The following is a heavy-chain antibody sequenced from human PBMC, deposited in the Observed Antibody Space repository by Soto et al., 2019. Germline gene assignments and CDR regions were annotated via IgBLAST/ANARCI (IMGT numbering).Heavy chain of an antibody. CDR1: GGSISSTNW. CDR2: IYHSGST. J-gene: IGHJ6*02. Sequence: QVQLQESGPGLVKPSGTLSLTCGVSGGSISSTNWWSWVRQPPGKGLECIGEIYHSGSTNYNPSLKSRVTISVDKSKNQFSLKLSSVTAADTAVYYCARRNPVTNPLYYYYGMDVWGQGTTVTVSS. D-gene: IGHD4-17*01. V-gene: IGHV4-4*02. CDR3: ARRNPVTNPLYYYYGMDV.